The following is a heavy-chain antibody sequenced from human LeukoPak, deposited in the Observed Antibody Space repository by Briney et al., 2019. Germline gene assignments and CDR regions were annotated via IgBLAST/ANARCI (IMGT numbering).Heavy chain of an antibody. CDR3: ARPGSYSLRAFDI. D-gene: IGHD1-26*01. CDR1: GGSISTSSYY. J-gene: IGHJ3*02. CDR2: MYYSGST. V-gene: IGHV4-39*01. Sequence: PETPCLTCSVSGGSISTSSYYWDWIRQPPGKGLEWIGSMYYSGSTYYNPSLKNRVAISVDTSKNQVSLKLSSVTAADTAVYYCARPGSYSLRAFDIWGQGTTVTLSS.